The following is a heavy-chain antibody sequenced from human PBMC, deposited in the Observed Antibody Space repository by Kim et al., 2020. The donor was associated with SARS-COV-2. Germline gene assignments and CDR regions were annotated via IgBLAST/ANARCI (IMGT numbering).Heavy chain of an antibody. D-gene: IGHD4-17*01. Sequence: SETLSHTCTVSGGSISSSYWSWIRLPPGKGLEWIGYISYSGSTKYNPSLKSRVTISVDTSKNQLSLKLSSVTAADTAVYYCARHPYGGNSLGWFDPWGQGTLVTVSS. CDR1: GGSISSSY. CDR2: ISYSGST. J-gene: IGHJ5*02. V-gene: IGHV4-59*08. CDR3: ARHPYGGNSLGWFDP.